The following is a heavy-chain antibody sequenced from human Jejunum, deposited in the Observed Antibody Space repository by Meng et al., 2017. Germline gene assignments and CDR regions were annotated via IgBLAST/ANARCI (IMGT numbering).Heavy chain of an antibody. CDR2: VNAGNGNT. D-gene: IGHD3-22*01. CDR1: GYTFKNYL. CDR3: ARLYYFDSSGTYDY. J-gene: IGHJ4*02. V-gene: IGHV1-3*01. Sequence: ASVKVSCKASGYTFKNYLIHWVRQAPGQRLEWMGWVNAGNGNTKSSQKFQGRVTFNRDTSATTAYMELSSLTPEDTAVYYCARLYYFDSSGTYDYWGQGTLVTVSS.